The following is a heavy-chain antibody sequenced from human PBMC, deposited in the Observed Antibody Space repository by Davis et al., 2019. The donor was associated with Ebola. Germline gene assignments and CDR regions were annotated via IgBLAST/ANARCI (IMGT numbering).Heavy chain of an antibody. Sequence: SETRSPTCALPGGSISSSNWWRWVRQPPGKVLEWIGEINHSGSTNYNPSLKSRVTISVDTSKNQFSLKLSSVTAADTAVYYCAGGPTVHGMDVWGQGTTVTVSS. CDR1: GGSISSSNW. CDR3: AGGPTVHGMDV. V-gene: IGHV4-4*02. D-gene: IGHD4-17*01. CDR2: INHSGST. J-gene: IGHJ6*02.